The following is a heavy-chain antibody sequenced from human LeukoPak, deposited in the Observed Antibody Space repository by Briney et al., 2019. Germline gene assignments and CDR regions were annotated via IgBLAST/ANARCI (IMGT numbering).Heavy chain of an antibody. CDR2: INPNSGGT. D-gene: IGHD1-26*01. V-gene: IGHV1-2*06. Sequence: GASVKVSCKASGYTFTGYYMHWVRQAPGQGLEWMGRINPNSGGTNYAQKFQGRVTMTRDTSISTAYMELSRLRSDDTAVYYCARDPPRGSGSYNLFDYWGQGTLVTVSS. CDR1: GYTFTGYY. J-gene: IGHJ4*02. CDR3: ARDPPRGSGSYNLFDY.